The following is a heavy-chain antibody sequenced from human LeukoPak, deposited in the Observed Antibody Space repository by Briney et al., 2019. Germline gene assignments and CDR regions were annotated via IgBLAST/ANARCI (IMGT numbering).Heavy chain of an antibody. Sequence: GGSLRLSCAASGFTFSSYGMHWVRQAPGKGLEWVAVISYDGSNKYYADSVKGRFTISRDNSKNTLYLQMNSLRAEDTAVYYCAKGSPHYYYGMDVLGQGTTVTVSS. CDR2: ISYDGSNK. CDR3: AKGSPHYYYGMDV. CDR1: GFTFSSYG. J-gene: IGHJ6*02. V-gene: IGHV3-30*18.